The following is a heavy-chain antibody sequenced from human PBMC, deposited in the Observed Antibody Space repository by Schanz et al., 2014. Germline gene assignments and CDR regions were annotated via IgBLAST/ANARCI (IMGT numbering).Heavy chain of an antibody. V-gene: IGHV3-23*05. CDR3: AQTRGTFMVPIDN. J-gene: IGHJ4*02. CDR2: IYSSGST. D-gene: IGHD3-3*02. CDR1: GFNFKAYA. Sequence: EAQLLESGGGLVQPGGSLRLSCAASGFNFKAYAMSWVRQAPGKGLEWVSTIYSSGSTYYADSVRGRFTISRDNSMNTVYLQMNSLRVEDSGVYFCAQTRGTFMVPIDNWGQGVRVIVSS.